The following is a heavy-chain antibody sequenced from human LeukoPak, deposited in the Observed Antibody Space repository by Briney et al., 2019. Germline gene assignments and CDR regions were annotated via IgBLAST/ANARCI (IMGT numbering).Heavy chain of an antibody. CDR2: IRYDGINK. Sequence: GGSLRLSCAASGFTFSNFGMHWVRQAPGKGLEWVSFIRYDGINKYYPDSVKGRFTISRDNSKNTLYLQMNSLRAEDTAVYYCAKDIATMGWVRPDPSFDYWGQGTLVTVSS. D-gene: IGHD5-12*01. CDR1: GFTFSNFG. CDR3: AKDIATMGWVRPDPSFDY. J-gene: IGHJ4*02. V-gene: IGHV3-30*02.